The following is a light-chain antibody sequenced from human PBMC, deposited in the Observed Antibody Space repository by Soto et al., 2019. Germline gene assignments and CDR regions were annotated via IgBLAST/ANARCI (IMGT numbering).Light chain of an antibody. CDR3: QQRSNWPRT. CDR1: QSVSSY. J-gene: IGKJ2*01. V-gene: IGKV3-11*01. CDR2: DAS. Sequence: EIVLTQSPATLSLSPWDRATLSCRASQSVSSYLAWYQQKPGQAPRLLIYDASNRATGIPARFSGSGSGTDFTLTISSLEPEDFAVYYCQQRSNWPRTFGQGTKLEIK.